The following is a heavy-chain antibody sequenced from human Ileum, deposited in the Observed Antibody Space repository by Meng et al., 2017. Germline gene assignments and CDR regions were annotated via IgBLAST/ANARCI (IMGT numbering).Heavy chain of an antibody. CDR1: GGSISSSIW. J-gene: IGHJ4*02. Sequence: QVPLQESGPGLVKSSGTLSLTCAVSGGSISSSIWWSWVRQPPEKGLEWIGEIHHSGTTNYSPSLNSRLTISVDKSKNQFSLKLQSVTAADTAVYFCARGVVSGSHYNTYWGQGILVTVSS. D-gene: IGHD3-10*01. V-gene: IGHV4-4*02. CDR3: ARGVVSGSHYNTY. CDR2: IHHSGTT.